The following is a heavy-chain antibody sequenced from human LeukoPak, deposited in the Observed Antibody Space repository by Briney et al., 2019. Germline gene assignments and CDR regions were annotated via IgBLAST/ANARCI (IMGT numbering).Heavy chain of an antibody. CDR2: TSHSGST. CDR3: ARHHSSVTAFDI. CDR1: GGSISSSNYY. V-gene: IGHV4-39*01. D-gene: IGHD3-22*01. Sequence: SETLSLTCTVSGGSISSSNYYWGWIRQPPGKGLEWIGSTSHSGSTYYNPSLKSRVTISVDTSKNQFSLKLSSVTAADTAVYYCARHHSSVTAFDIWGQGTMVTVSS. J-gene: IGHJ3*02.